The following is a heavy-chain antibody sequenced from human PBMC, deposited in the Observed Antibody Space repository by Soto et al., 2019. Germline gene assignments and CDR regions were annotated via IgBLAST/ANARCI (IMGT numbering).Heavy chain of an antibody. Sequence: QVQLVQSGAEVKKPGASVKVSCKASGYSFTDYHIHWVRQATGQGLEWLGRINPKSGGTSTAQKFQGWVTMTTDTSSRTASTALTRLTSDDAALYYCARGDSTDCSHGVCSCFYNPDMDGWGPGTTVNFSS. J-gene: IGHJ6*02. CDR2: INPKSGGT. D-gene: IGHD2-8*01. CDR3: ARGDSTDCSHGVCSCFYNPDMDG. V-gene: IGHV1-2*04. CDR1: GYSFTDYH.